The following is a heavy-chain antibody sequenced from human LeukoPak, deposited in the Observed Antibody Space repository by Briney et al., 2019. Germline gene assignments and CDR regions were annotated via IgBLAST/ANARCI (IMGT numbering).Heavy chain of an antibody. D-gene: IGHD6-13*01. Sequence: PGGSLRLSCAASGFTFSSYEMNWVRQAPGKGLEWVSYISSSGSTIYYADSVKGRFTISRDNAKNSLYLQMNSLRAEDTAVYYCTGAVVGTFWFDPWGQGTVVTVSS. CDR1: GFTFSSYE. V-gene: IGHV3-48*03. CDR2: ISSSGSTI. J-gene: IGHJ5*02. CDR3: TGAVVGTFWFDP.